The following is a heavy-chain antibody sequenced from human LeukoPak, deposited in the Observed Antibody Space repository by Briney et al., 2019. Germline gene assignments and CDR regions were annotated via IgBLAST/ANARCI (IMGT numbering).Heavy chain of an antibody. V-gene: IGHV1-18*01. CDR1: GYTFTSYG. D-gene: IGHD3-22*01. CDR3: ARDKSYYYDSSGYYPNWFAP. J-gene: IGHJ5*02. Sequence: ASVKVSCKASGYTFTSYGISWVRQAPGQGLEWMGWISAYNGNTNYAQKLQGRVTMTTDTSTSTAYMELRSLRSDDTAVYYCARDKSYYYDSSGYYPNWFAPWGQGTLVTVSS. CDR2: ISAYNGNT.